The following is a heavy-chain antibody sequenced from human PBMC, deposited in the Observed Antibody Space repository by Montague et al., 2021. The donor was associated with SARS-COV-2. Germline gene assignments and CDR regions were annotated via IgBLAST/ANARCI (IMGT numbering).Heavy chain of an antibody. Sequence: SLRLSCAASGFTFSSYSMNWVRQAPGKGLEWVSSISSSSSYIYYADSVKGRFTISRDNAKNSLYLQMNSLRAEDTAAYYCARETNWSYESSFDYWGQGTLVTVSS. CDR3: ARETNWSYESSFDY. D-gene: IGHD1-26*01. CDR2: ISSSSSYI. V-gene: IGHV3-21*01. CDR1: GFTFSSYS. J-gene: IGHJ4*02.